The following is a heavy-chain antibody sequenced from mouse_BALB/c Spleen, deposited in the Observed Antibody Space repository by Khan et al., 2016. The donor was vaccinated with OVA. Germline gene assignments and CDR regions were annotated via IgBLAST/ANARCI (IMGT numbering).Heavy chain of an antibody. CDR3: ARGYFGNYEFVY. CDR2: IFPGTGTT. J-gene: IGHJ3*01. V-gene: IGHV1S132*01. CDR1: GYTFTSYW. Sequence: QVQLQQSGAELVKPGASVKLSCKTSGYTFTSYWIQWVKQRPGQGLGWIGQIFPGTGTTYYTENFKGKATLTVDTSSSTAYMQLSSLTSEDSAVYFCARGYFGNYEFVYWGQGTLVTVSP. D-gene: IGHD2-1*01.